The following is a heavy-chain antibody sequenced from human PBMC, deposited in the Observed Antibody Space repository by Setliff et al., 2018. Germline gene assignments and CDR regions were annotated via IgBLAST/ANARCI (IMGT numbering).Heavy chain of an antibody. CDR3: ARGRGISMIVVVTHDAFDI. V-gene: IGHV4-39*07. D-gene: IGHD3-22*01. J-gene: IGHJ3*02. Sequence: SETLSLTCTVSGGSISSSSYYWGWIRQSPGKGLGWIGSIYYSGSTYYNPSLKSRVTISVDTSKNQFSLKLSSVTAADTAVYYCARGRGISMIVVVTHDAFDIWGQGTMVTVSS. CDR1: GGSISSSSYY. CDR2: IYYSGST.